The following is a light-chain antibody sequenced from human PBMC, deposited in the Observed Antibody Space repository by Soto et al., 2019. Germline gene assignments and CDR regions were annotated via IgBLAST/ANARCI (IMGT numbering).Light chain of an antibody. J-gene: IGLJ3*02. V-gene: IGLV2-14*01. CDR3: SSYTSSNTWV. CDR2: EVG. Sequence: QSALTQPASVSGSPGQSITISCTGTSSDVGGYDYVSWYQHHPGKAPKLMIYEVGNRPSGVSNRFSGSKSGNTASLTISGLQAEDEADYSCSSYTSSNTWVFGGGTQLTVL. CDR1: SSDVGGYDY.